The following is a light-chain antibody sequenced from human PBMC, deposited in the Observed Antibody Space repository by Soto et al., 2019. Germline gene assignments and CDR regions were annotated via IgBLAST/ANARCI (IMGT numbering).Light chain of an antibody. CDR1: QSVGNY. Sequence: EIVLTQSPATLSLSPGERATLSCRASQSVGNYLAWYQQRPGQAPRLLIYDASNRATGSPARFSGSGSGTDVTLTISSLEPEDCAVYYCQQRGDWPPAATFGQGTRLEIK. CDR2: DAS. CDR3: QQRGDWPPAAT. J-gene: IGKJ5*01. V-gene: IGKV3-11*01.